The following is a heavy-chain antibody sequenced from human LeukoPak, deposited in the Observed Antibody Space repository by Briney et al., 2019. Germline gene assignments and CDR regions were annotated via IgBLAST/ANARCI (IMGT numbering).Heavy chain of an antibody. CDR3: ARDGGSFRRPFDY. V-gene: IGHV3-53*01. J-gene: IGHJ4*02. CDR2: IYSGGTT. D-gene: IGHD1-26*01. Sequence: GGSLRLSCAASGFTVSSNYMSWVRQAPGKGLEWVSIIYSGGTTYYADSVKGRFTVSRDHSKNTLYLQMNSLRAEDTATYYCARDGGSFRRPFDYWGQGTLVTVSS. CDR1: GFTVSSNY.